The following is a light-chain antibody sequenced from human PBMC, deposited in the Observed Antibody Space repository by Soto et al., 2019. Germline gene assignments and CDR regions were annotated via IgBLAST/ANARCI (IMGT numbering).Light chain of an antibody. CDR3: QQYGSSPIA. J-gene: IGKJ5*01. V-gene: IGKV3-20*01. CDR1: QSVSNNY. CDR2: GAS. Sequence: EVGVTQSPGTLSLSPGERGTISCRASQSVSNNYLAWYQQKPGQAPRLLIYGASNKATGIPDRFSGGGSGTHFTLTISRLEPENFAVYYCQQYGSSPIAFGQGTRLEIK.